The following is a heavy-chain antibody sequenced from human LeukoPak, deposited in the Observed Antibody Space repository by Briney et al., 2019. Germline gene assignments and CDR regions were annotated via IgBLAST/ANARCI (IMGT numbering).Heavy chain of an antibody. Sequence: GGSLRLSCAASGFIFSSYWMTWVRQAPGKGLEWVANIKQAGSENSYVDSVKGRFTISRDNAKNSLYLQMNSLRAEDTAVYYCAREVAARRLGSWFDPWGQGTLVTVSS. CDR3: AREVAARRLGSWFDP. J-gene: IGHJ5*02. D-gene: IGHD6-6*01. CDR1: GFIFSSYW. CDR2: IKQAGSEN. V-gene: IGHV3-7*01.